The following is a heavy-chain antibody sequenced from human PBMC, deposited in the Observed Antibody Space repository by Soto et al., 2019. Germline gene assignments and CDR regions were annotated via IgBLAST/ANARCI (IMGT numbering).Heavy chain of an antibody. CDR1: GFTFSSYA. Sequence: PVGSLRLSCAASGFTFSSYAMSWVRQAPGKGLEWVSAISGSGGSTYYADSVKGRFTISRDNSKNTLYLQMNSLRAEDTAVYYCAKDGGSYTYYYYGMDVWGQGTTVTVSS. CDR2: ISGSGGST. J-gene: IGHJ6*02. CDR3: AKDGGSYTYYYYGMDV. D-gene: IGHD2-15*01. V-gene: IGHV3-23*01.